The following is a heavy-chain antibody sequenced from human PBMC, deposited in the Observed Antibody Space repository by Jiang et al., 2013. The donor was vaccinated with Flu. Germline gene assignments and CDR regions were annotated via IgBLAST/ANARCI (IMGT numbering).Heavy chain of an antibody. CDR3: ARATIDITPGGGAYFDY. V-gene: IGHV1-46*01. D-gene: IGHD2-8*02. Sequence: GAEVKKPGASVKVSCKASGYTFTSYYMHWVRQAPGQGLEWMGIINPSGGSTSYAQKFQGRVTMTRDTSTSTVYMELSSLRSEDTAVYYCARATIDITPGGGAYFDYWGQGTLVTVSS. J-gene: IGHJ4*02. CDR2: INPSGGST. CDR1: GYTFTSYY.